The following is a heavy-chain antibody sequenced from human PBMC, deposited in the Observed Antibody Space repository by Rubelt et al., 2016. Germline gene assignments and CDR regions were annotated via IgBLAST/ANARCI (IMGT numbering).Heavy chain of an antibody. Sequence: QVQLVQSGAEVKKPGASLKVSCKASGHTFTRYTISWVRQAPGQGLEWMGRISGYYGNKNYAHRLQEMGTMTTELATSTAYRELRSLRFDDSAVYYCATSSRSELKDGLDVWGQGTAVTVSS. CDR3: ATSSRSELKDGLDV. CDR1: GHTFTRYT. D-gene: IGHD1-26*01. J-gene: IGHJ6*02. CDR2: ISGYYGNK. V-gene: IGHV1-18*01.